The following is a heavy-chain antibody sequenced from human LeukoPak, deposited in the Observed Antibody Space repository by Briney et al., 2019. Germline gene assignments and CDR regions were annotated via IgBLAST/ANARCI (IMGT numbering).Heavy chain of an antibody. D-gene: IGHD1-14*01. CDR2: IYYSGST. Sequence: KPSETLSLTCTVSGGSISSYYWSWIRQPPGKGLEWIGYIYYSGSTNYNPSLKSRVTISVDTSKNQFSLKLSSVTAADTAVYYCARTRPGNWFDPWGQGTLVTVSS. CDR3: ARTRPGNWFDP. J-gene: IGHJ5*02. CDR1: GGSISSYY. V-gene: IGHV4-59*12.